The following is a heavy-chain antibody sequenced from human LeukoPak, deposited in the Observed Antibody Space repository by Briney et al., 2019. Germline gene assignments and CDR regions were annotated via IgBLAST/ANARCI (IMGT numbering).Heavy chain of an antibody. CDR1: GYTFTSYG. J-gene: IGHJ6*03. D-gene: IGHD2-15*01. CDR2: ISAYNGNT. Sequence: ASVTVSCKASGYTFTSYGISWVRQAPGQGLEWMGWISAYNGNTNYSQRLQGRVTMTTDTSTSTAYMELRSMRSDDTAVYYCARAPSDRYRSGGSCCYYYYYMDVWGKGTTVTVSS. V-gene: IGHV1-18*01. CDR3: ARAPSDRYRSGGSCCYYYYYMDV.